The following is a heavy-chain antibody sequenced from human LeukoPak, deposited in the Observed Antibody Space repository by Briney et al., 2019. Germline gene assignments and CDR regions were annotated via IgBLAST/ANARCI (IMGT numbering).Heavy chain of an antibody. J-gene: IGHJ4*02. CDR3: AKTTRSSTAGTLFDY. V-gene: IGHV3-69-1*01. CDR2: IRSDGTI. D-gene: IGHD6-13*01. Sequence: PGGSLRLSCEASGFTSFNFPMNWVRKAPGKGLEWVSHIRSDGTITYADSVKGRFTISRDNSKNTLYLQMNSLRAEDTAVYYCAKTTRSSTAGTLFDYWGQGTLVTVSS. CDR1: GFTSFNFP.